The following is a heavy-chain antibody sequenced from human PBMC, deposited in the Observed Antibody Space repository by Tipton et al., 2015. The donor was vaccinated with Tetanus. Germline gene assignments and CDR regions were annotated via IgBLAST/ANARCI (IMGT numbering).Heavy chain of an antibody. Sequence: TLSLTCTVSGGSISSSSYYWGWIRQPPGKGLEWIGSIYYSGSTYYNPSLKSRVTISVDTSKNQFSLKLSSVTAADTAVYYCARHYYGSGSYYITFDPWGQGTLVTVSS. D-gene: IGHD3-10*01. CDR2: IYYSGST. V-gene: IGHV4-39*01. CDR3: ARHYYGSGSYYITFDP. J-gene: IGHJ5*02. CDR1: GGSISSSSYY.